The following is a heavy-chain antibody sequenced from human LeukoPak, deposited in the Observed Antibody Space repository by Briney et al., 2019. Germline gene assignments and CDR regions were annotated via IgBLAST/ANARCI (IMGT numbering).Heavy chain of an antibody. CDR1: GFIFSSYG. Sequence: GGSLRLSCAASGFIFSSYGMHWVRQAPGKGLEWVAVISYDGSNKYYADSVKGRFTISRDNSKNTLYLQMNSLRAEDTAAYYCAKDRHLGSYYFDYWGQGTLVTVSS. CDR3: AKDRHLGSYYFDY. CDR2: ISYDGSNK. V-gene: IGHV3-30*18. J-gene: IGHJ4*02. D-gene: IGHD3-10*01.